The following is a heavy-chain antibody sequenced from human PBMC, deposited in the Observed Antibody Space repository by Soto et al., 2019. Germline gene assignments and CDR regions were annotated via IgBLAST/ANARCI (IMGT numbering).Heavy chain of an antibody. J-gene: IGHJ4*02. CDR2: ISYDGSNK. Sequence: GGSLRLSCAASGFTFSSYATHWVRQAPGKGLEWVAVISYDGSNKYYADSVKGRFTISRDNSKNTLYLQMNSLRAEDTAVYYCAREYMAATSGGWPPRFDYWGQGTLVTVSS. CDR3: AREYMAATSGGWPPRFDY. V-gene: IGHV3-30-3*01. CDR1: GFTFSSYA. D-gene: IGHD1-26*01.